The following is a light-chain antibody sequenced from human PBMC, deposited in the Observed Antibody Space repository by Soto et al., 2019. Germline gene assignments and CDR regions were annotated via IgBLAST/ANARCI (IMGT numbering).Light chain of an antibody. Sequence: DIQMTQSPSSLSASVGDRVTITCRASQSISSYLNWYQQKPGKAPKLLIYAASSLQSGVPSRFSGSGSGTDFTLTISSLQPEDFATYYCQQSYSTPVYTFGQGTKLESK. V-gene: IGKV1-39*01. CDR3: QQSYSTPVYT. CDR2: AAS. J-gene: IGKJ2*01. CDR1: QSISSY.